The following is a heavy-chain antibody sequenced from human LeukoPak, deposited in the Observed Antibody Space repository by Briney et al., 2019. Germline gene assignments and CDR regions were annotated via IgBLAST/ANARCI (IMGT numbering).Heavy chain of an antibody. CDR3: ARFGTVAAKPFEY. CDR2: ISGSGGST. CDR1: GFTFSSYA. J-gene: IGHJ4*02. Sequence: GGSLRLSCAASGFTFSSYAMSWVRQAPGKGLEWVSAISGSGGSTYYADSVKGRFTISRDNARNSLYLQMNSLRAEDTAVYYCARFGTVAAKPFEYWGQGTLVTVSS. D-gene: IGHD6-19*01. V-gene: IGHV3-23*01.